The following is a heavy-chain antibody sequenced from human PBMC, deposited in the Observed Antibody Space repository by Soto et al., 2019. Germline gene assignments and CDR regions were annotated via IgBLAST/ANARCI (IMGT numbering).Heavy chain of an antibody. CDR1: GYTFTSYY. CDR2: INPSGGST. V-gene: IGHV1-46*03. CDR3: ARDWDYDILTGTNGMAV. Sequence: QVQLVQSGAEVKKPGASVKVSCKASGYTFTSYYMHWVRQAPGQGLEWMGIINPSGGSTSYAQKFQGRGTMTRDTSTSTVYMELSSLRSEDTAVYYCARDWDYDILTGTNGMAVWGQGTTVTVSS. D-gene: IGHD3-9*01. J-gene: IGHJ6*02.